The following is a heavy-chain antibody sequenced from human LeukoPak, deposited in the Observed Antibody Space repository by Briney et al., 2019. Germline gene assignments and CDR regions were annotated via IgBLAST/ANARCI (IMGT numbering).Heavy chain of an antibody. CDR2: ISSGGGNT. CDR3: AKGASGSYWASSY. D-gene: IGHD1-26*01. Sequence: GGSLRLSCAASGVTFSSSAMTWVRQAPGKGLEWVSGISSGGGNTYYADSVKGRFTISRDNPKNTLYLQMNSLRAEDTAVYYCAKGASGSYWASSYWGQGTLVTVSS. CDR1: GVTFSSSA. V-gene: IGHV3-23*01. J-gene: IGHJ4*02.